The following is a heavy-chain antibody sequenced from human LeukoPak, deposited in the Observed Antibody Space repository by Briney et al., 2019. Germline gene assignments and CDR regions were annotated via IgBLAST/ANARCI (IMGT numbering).Heavy chain of an antibody. CDR2: ISSGSSTI. Sequence: PGGSLRLSCAASGFAFSNYIMNWVRQAPGKGLEWVSYISSGSSTIYYADSVKGRFTISRDNAYDTLYLQMNSLKAEDTAVYYCAREKSSWNAFDVWGQGTIVTVSS. CDR3: AREKSSWNAFDV. D-gene: IGHD6-13*01. CDR1: GFAFSNYI. V-gene: IGHV3-48*01. J-gene: IGHJ3*01.